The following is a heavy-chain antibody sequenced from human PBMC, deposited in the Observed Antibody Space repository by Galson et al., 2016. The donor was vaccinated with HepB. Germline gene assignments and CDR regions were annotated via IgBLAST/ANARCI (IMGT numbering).Heavy chain of an antibody. CDR3: AREDYYYMDV. J-gene: IGHJ6*03. CDR2: ISSDSSSI. CDR1: GFIFSRYS. Sequence: SLRLSCAASGFIFSRYSINWVRQGPGKGLEWVSYISSDSSSISYADSVKGRLTISRDNAKNLVYLQMNSLRDEDTAVYYCAREDYYYMDVWGKGTTVTVSS. V-gene: IGHV3-48*02.